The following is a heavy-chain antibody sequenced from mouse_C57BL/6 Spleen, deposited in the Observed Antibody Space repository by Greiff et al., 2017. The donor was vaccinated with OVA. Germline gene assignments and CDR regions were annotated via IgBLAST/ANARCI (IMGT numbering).Heavy chain of an antibody. CDR2: INPYNGGT. V-gene: IGHV1-19*01. CDR3: ARGEVTGEGGY. Sequence: VQLQQSGPVLVKPGASVKMSCKASGYTFTDYYMNWVKQSHGKSLEWIGVINPYNGGTSYNQKFKGKATLTVDKSSSTAYMELNSLTCEDAAVDYCARGEVTGEGGYWGQGTTLTVSS. D-gene: IGHD2-2*01. J-gene: IGHJ2*01. CDR1: GYTFTDYY.